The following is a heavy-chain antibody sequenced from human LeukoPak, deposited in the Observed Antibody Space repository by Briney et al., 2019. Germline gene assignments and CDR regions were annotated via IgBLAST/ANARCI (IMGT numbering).Heavy chain of an antibody. V-gene: IGHV4-34*01. CDR3: ARSYDYLWGSHRYTPTFDS. D-gene: IGHD3-16*02. CDR1: GGSFSGYY. Sequence: PSDTLSLTCAVYGGSFSGYYWSWIRQAPEKGLEWIGEINHSGSTNYNPSLKSRVTMSVDTSRNQFSLRLSSVTAADTAVYYCARSYDYLWGSHRYTPTFDSWGQGTLVTVSS. J-gene: IGHJ4*02. CDR2: INHSGST.